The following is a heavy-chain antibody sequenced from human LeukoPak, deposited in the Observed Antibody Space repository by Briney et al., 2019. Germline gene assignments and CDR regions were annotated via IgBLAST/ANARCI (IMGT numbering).Heavy chain of an antibody. CDR1: GFTFSSYG. CDR3: AKDLSGTSSNGFDP. CDR2: IRYDGSNK. J-gene: IGHJ5*02. V-gene: IGHV3-30*02. D-gene: IGHD1-26*01. Sequence: GGSLRLSCAASGFTFSSYGMHWVRQAPGKGLEWVAFIRYDGSNKYYADSVKGRFTISRDNSKNTLYLQMNSLRVDDTAVYYRAKDLSGTSSNGFDPWGQGTLVTVSS.